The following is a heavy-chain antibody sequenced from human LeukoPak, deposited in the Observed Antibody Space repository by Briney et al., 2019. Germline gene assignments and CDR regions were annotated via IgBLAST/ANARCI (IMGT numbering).Heavy chain of an antibody. CDR1: GVTVSDNY. V-gene: IGHV3-23*01. CDR3: AKGGWSAAPGAYYFDY. CDR2: ISGSGGST. D-gene: IGHD6-13*01. J-gene: IGHJ4*02. Sequence: GGSLRLSCAASGVTVSDNYMSWVRQAPGKGLEWVSAISGSGGSTYYADSVKGRFTISRDNSKNTLYLQMNSLRAEDTAVYYCAKGGWSAAPGAYYFDYWGQGTLVTVSS.